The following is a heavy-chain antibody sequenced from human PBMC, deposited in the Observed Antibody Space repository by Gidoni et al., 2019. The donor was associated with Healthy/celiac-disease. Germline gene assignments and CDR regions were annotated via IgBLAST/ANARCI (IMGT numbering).Heavy chain of an antibody. D-gene: IGHD3-22*01. Sequence: QVQLQESGPGLVKPSQTLSLTCPVSGCSISSGGYYWSWIRQHPGKGLEWIGYIYYSGSTYYNPSLKSLVTISVDTSKNQFSLKLSSVTAADTAVYYCARVDHYYDSSGHWYFDLWGRGTLVTVSS. CDR2: IYYSGST. J-gene: IGHJ2*01. V-gene: IGHV4-31*01. CDR3: ARVDHYYDSSGHWYFDL. CDR1: GCSISSGGYY.